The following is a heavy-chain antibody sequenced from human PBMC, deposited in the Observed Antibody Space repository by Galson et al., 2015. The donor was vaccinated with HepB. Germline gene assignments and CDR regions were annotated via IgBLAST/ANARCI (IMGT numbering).Heavy chain of an antibody. V-gene: IGHV3-7*03. CDR3: ARRSSNLLQWAISNDSLDY. D-gene: IGHD3-10*01. J-gene: IGHJ4*02. Sequence: SLRLSCAASGFTFSSSWMSWVRQAPGKGLEWVANIREGGGEKFYMDALRGRFTISRDNAKSLLFLQLNSLRAEDTAIYYCARRSSNLLQWAISNDSLDYWAQGPLVTAPS. CDR2: IREGGGEK. CDR1: GFTFSSSW.